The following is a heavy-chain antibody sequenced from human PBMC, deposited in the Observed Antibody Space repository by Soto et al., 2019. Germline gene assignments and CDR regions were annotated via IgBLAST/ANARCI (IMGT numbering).Heavy chain of an antibody. J-gene: IGHJ4*02. CDR1: GFTFSSYG. CDR3: ARDRPKFDENIAAAGIFDY. D-gene: IGHD6-13*01. CDR2: IWYDGSNK. V-gene: IGHV3-33*01. Sequence: GSLRLSCAASGFTFSSYGMHWVRQAPGKGLEWVAVIWYDGSNKYYADSGKGRFTISRDNSKNTLYLQMNSLRAEDTAVYYCARDRPKFDENIAAAGIFDYWGQGTLVTVSS.